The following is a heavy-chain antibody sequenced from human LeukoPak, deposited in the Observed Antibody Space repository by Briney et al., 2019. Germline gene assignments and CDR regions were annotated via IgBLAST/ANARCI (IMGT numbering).Heavy chain of an antibody. D-gene: IGHD2-21*02. CDR3: ASHDFLDY. Sequence: PGGSLRLSCAASGFTFSSYWMSWVRQAPGKGLEWVANIKQDGSEKYYVGSVKGRFTISRNNAENTLSLQMNSLRVEDTGLYYCASHDFLDYWGQGTLVSVSS. V-gene: IGHV3-7*01. J-gene: IGHJ4*02. CDR1: GFTFSSYW. CDR2: IKQDGSEK.